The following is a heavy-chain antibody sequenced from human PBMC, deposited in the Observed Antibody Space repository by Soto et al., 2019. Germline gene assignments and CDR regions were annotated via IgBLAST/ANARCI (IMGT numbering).Heavy chain of an antibody. D-gene: IGHD3-16*02. CDR1: GDTDTNYV. J-gene: IGHJ6*02. CDR2: IFPKFGTT. Sequence: SVKVSCKASGDTDTNYVISWVRQAPGQGLEWMGGIFPKFGTTYSAQKLQDRLTITADESTSTVYMQLRSLRLDDTAVYYCEAEMTFGKLSVVWGQGTPVTVSS. CDR3: EAEMTFGKLSVV. V-gene: IGHV1-69*13.